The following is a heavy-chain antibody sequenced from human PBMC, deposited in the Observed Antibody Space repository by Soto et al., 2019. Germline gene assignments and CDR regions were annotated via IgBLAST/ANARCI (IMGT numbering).Heavy chain of an antibody. CDR1: GFTFSNAW. CDR3: TTPSRITIFGVAHDAFDI. Sequence: TGGSLRLSCAASGFTFSNAWVSWVRQAPGKGLEWVGRIKSKTDGGTTDYAAPVKGRFTISRDDSKNTLYLQVNSLKTEDTAVYCCTTPSRITIFGVAHDAFDIWGQGTMVTVSS. D-gene: IGHD3-3*01. V-gene: IGHV3-15*01. J-gene: IGHJ3*02. CDR2: IKSKTDGGTT.